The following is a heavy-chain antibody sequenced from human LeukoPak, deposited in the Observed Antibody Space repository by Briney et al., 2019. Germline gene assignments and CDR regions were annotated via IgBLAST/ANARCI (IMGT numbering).Heavy chain of an antibody. V-gene: IGHV3-21*01. CDR3: ARGSRDCSNGVCYAFDI. J-gene: IGHJ3*02. Sequence: PGGSLRLSCAASGFTFSTNTTNWVRQAPGKGLEWVSSISSSSTYIYHADSVKGRFTISRDNAKKSLYLQMNSLRDEDTAVYYCARGSRDCSNGVCYAFDIWGQGTVVTVSS. CDR2: ISSSSTYI. D-gene: IGHD2-8*01. CDR1: GFTFSTNT.